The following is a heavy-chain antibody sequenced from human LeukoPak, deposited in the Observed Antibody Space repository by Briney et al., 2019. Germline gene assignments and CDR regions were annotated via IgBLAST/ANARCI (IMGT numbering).Heavy chain of an antibody. CDR2: INPNSGGT. J-gene: IGHJ4*02. V-gene: IGHV1-2*02. Sequence: ASVKVSCKASGYTFTGYYMHWVRQAPGQGLEWMGWINPNSGGTNYAKKFQGRVTMTRDTSISTAYMELSRLRSDDTAVYYCARGRLRAVAGRTSDYWGQGTLVPVSS. CDR3: ARGRLRAVAGRTSDY. CDR1: GYTFTGYY. D-gene: IGHD6-19*01.